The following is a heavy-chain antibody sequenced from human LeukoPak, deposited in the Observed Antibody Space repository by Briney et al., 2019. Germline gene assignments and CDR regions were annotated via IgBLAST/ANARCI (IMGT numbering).Heavy chain of an antibody. D-gene: IGHD6-19*01. CDR1: GDSIRSHRYY. V-gene: IGHV4-39*01. Sequence: PPETLSLTCSVSGDSIRSHRYYWGWIRHPPGKGLEWIGSMYDSGSTFYNPSLKSRLTMSADTSNNRFSLKRNSVTAADTAVYYCARQTSAWYEVFDCWGQGTLVTVSS. CDR3: ARQTSAWYEVFDC. J-gene: IGHJ4*02. CDR2: MYDSGST.